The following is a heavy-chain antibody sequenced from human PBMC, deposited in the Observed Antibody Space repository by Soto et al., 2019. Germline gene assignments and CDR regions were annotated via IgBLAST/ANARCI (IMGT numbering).Heavy chain of an antibody. CDR3: ASSLLVGYGLEGESD. J-gene: IGHJ4*02. D-gene: IGHD5-18*01. V-gene: IGHV1-18*01. CDR2: VSAYTGNT. CDR1: GYTFTSYG. Sequence: QVQLVQSGAEAKTPGASVKVSCKASGYTFTSYGISWVRQAPGQGVEWMGWVSAYTGNTNYAQKLQGRVTMTTDTSTSTAYMELRSLRSDDTAVYYCASSLLVGYGLEGESDWGQGTLVTVSS.